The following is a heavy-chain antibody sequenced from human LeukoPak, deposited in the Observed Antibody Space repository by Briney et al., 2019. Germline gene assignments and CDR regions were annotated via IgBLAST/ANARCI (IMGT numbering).Heavy chain of an antibody. D-gene: IGHD6-13*01. CDR2: INPSGGST. CDR3: ARGGVSSSWYRTPDY. J-gene: IGHJ4*02. Sequence: ASVKVSCKASGYTFTSYYMHWVRQAPGQGLEWMGIINPSGGSTSYAQKFQGRVTMTRDTSTSTVYMDLRSLRSDDTAVYYCARGGVSSSWYRTPDYWGQGTLVTVSS. V-gene: IGHV1-46*01. CDR1: GYTFTSYY.